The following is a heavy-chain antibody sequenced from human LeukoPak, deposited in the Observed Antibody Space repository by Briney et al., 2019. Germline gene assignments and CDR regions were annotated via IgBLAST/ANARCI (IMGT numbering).Heavy chain of an antibody. CDR1: GFTFSSYS. Sequence: GGSLRLSCAASGFTFSSYSMNWVRQAPGKGLEWVSSISSSSSYIYYADSVKGRFTISRDNAKNSLYLQMNSLRAEDTAVYYCARVPTWELLYYFDYWGQGTLVTVSS. J-gene: IGHJ4*02. CDR2: ISSSSSYI. CDR3: ARVPTWELLYYFDY. D-gene: IGHD1-26*01. V-gene: IGHV3-21*01.